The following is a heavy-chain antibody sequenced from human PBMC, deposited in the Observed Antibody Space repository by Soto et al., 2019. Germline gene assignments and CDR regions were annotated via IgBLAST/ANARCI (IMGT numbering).Heavy chain of an antibody. CDR3: ARDTGPLRYQLTNYYYGMDV. CDR2: ISSSGSTI. J-gene: IGHJ6*02. CDR1: GFTFSDYY. Sequence: QVQLVESGGGLVKPGGSLRLSCAASGFTFSDYYMSWIRQAPGKGLEWVAYISSSGSTIYYADSVKGRFTISRDNAKNSLYLQMKSLRAEDTAVYYCARDTGPLRYQLTNYYYGMDVWGQGTTVTVSS. V-gene: IGHV3-11*01. D-gene: IGHD2-2*01.